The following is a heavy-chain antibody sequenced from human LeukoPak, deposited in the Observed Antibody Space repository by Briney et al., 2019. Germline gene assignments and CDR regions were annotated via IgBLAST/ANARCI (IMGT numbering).Heavy chain of an antibody. CDR1: GFTVSSNY. CDR2: IYSGGST. V-gene: IGHV3-66*02. Sequence: GGSLRLSCAASGFTVSSNYMSWVRQAPGKGLEWVSVIYSGGSTYYADSVKGRFTISRDNSKNTLYLQMNSLRAEDTAVYYCASGLDTAMVTFFDYWGQGTLVTVSS. J-gene: IGHJ4*02. D-gene: IGHD5-18*01. CDR3: ASGLDTAMVTFFDY.